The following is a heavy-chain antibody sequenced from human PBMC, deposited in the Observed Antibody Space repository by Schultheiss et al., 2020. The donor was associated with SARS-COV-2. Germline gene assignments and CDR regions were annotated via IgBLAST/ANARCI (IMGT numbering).Heavy chain of an antibody. Sequence: GGSLRLSCAASGFSFSHYYMSGVRQAPGKGLEWVSAISGNGVTTYYADSVKGRFTISRDNSKNTLYLQMNSLRAEDTAVYYCARVSGDFWSGYYPENWFDPWGQGTLVTVSS. CDR2: ISGNGVTT. D-gene: IGHD3-3*01. J-gene: IGHJ5*02. CDR1: GFSFSHYY. CDR3: ARVSGDFWSGYYPENWFDP. V-gene: IGHV3-23*01.